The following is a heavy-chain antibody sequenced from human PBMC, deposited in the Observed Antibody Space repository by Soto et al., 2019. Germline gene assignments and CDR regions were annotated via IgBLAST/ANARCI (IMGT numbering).Heavy chain of an antibody. J-gene: IGHJ3*02. CDR3: ARMNQLAPKRNAFDI. CDR1: GGSINSYF. V-gene: IGHV4-59*01. D-gene: IGHD1-1*01. CDR2: IHYSGSA. Sequence: TSETLCLTCTVAGGSINSYFWTLIRQSPGKGLQWIGYIHYSGSANYNPSLKTRVTMSVDTSKTQFSLSLTSVTAADTAVYYCARMNQLAPKRNAFDIWGQGTMVNV.